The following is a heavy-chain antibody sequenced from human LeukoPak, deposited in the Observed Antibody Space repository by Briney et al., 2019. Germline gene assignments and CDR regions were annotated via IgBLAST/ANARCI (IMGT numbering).Heavy chain of an antibody. Sequence: SETLSLTCAVYVGSFNAYYWTWFRQPPGKGREWIGEINHSGSTNYNPSLKSRVTISVDTSKNQVSLKLSSVTAADTAVYYCARLSGYDWESFYDYWGQGTLVTVSS. V-gene: IGHV4-34*01. CDR3: ARLSGYDWESFYDY. D-gene: IGHD5-12*01. CDR2: INHSGST. J-gene: IGHJ4*02. CDR1: VGSFNAYY.